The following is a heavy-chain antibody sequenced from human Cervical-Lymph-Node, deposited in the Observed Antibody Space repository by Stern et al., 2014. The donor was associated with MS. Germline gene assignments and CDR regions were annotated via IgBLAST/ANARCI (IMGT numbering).Heavy chain of an antibody. CDR1: GGSISDYY. Sequence: QVQLVESGPGLVKPSETLSLTCTVSGGSISDYYWSWIRQPPGKGLEWIGYIYDSGGTKYNPSLKSRVTISLDTSKTQFSLKLRSVAAADTAVYYCARSEGYGYFFDYWGQGSLVTVSS. CDR3: ARSEGYGYFFDY. V-gene: IGHV4-59*01. CDR2: IYDSGGT. D-gene: IGHD1-1*01. J-gene: IGHJ4*02.